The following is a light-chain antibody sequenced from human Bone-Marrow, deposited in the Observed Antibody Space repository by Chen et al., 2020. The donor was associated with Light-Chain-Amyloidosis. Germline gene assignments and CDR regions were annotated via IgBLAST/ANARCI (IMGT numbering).Light chain of an antibody. CDR2: TNN. CDR3: AAWDGRLNGLNWV. Sequence: QSVLTQPPSVSGTPGQRVTISRYGPSSNIGINHVTWYQQFPGMAPALLIYTNNQRPSGVPDRFSGSKAGTAASLAISGLQSEDEATYYCAAWDGRLNGLNWVFGGGTKVTVL. V-gene: IGLV1-44*01. J-gene: IGLJ3*02. CDR1: SSNIGINH.